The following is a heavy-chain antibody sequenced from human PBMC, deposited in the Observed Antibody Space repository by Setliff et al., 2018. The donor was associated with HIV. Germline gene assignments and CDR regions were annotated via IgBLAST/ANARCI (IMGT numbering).Heavy chain of an antibody. V-gene: IGHV3-15*01. CDR3: TTAGHGSLDFDY. Sequence: SWSRQPPGKGLEWLGRIKSELDGGTTDYAAPVKDRFTISRDDSKNTLYLQMNSLKAEDTALYYCTTAGHGSLDFDYWGQGTRVTVSS. CDR2: IKSELDGGTT. D-gene: IGHD1-1*01. J-gene: IGHJ4*02.